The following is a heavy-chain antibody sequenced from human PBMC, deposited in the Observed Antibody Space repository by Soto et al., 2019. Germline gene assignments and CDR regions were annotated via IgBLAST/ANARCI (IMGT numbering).Heavy chain of an antibody. V-gene: IGHV4-4*02. CDR1: GGSISSSNW. CDR2: IYHSGST. CDR3: ARRPDFVWGTYRYIDY. D-gene: IGHD3-16*02. J-gene: IGHJ4*02. Sequence: QVQLQESGPGLVKPSGTLSLTCAVSGGSISSSNWWIWVRQPPGEGLEYIGEIYHSGSTHYNPSLKSRVTISVDKSKHQFSLKVSSVTAADTAVYYCARRPDFVWGTYRYIDYWGQGTLVTVSS.